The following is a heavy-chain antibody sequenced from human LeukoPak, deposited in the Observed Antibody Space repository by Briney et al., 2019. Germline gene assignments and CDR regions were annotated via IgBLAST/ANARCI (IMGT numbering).Heavy chain of an antibody. Sequence: SVKVSCKASGGTFSSYSISWVRQAPGQGLEWMGRIIPIFGIANYAQKLQGRVTITADKYTSKAYMELSSLRSEDTAVYYCALKTVTNWFDPWGQGTLVTVSS. D-gene: IGHD4-11*01. V-gene: IGHV1-69*02. CDR2: IIPIFGIA. CDR1: GGTFSSYS. J-gene: IGHJ5*02. CDR3: ALKTVTNWFDP.